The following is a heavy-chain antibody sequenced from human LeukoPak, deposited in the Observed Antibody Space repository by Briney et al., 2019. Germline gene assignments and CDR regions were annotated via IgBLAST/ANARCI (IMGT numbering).Heavy chain of an antibody. V-gene: IGHV1-46*01. D-gene: IGHD3-3*01. J-gene: IGHJ4*02. CDR2: INPSGGST. Sequence: ASVKVSCKASGYTFTTYYIHWVRQAPGQGLEWMGIINPSGGSTNYAQKFQGRATMTRGMSTSTVYMELSSLRSEDTAMYYCARDWRDAGGYFDYWGQGTLVTVSS. CDR3: ARDWRDAGGYFDY. CDR1: GYTFTTYY.